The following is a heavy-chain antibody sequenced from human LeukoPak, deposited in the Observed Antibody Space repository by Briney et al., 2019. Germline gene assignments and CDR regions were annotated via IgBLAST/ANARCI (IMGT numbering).Heavy chain of an antibody. V-gene: IGHV3-30-3*01. Sequence: PGGSLRLSCAASGFTFSSYAMHWVRQAPGKGLEWVAVISYDGSNKYYADSVKGRFTISRDNSKNTLYLQMNSLRAEDTAVYYCARVELNYDSSGYLSYWGQGTLVTVSS. D-gene: IGHD3-22*01. CDR3: ARVELNYDSSGYLSY. J-gene: IGHJ4*02. CDR1: GFTFSSYA. CDR2: ISYDGSNK.